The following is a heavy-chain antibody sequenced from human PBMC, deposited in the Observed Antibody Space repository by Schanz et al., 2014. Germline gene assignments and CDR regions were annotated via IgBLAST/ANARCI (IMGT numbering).Heavy chain of an antibody. CDR1: GYTFTTNA. Sequence: QVQLVQSGAEVKKPGASVRVSCKASGYTFTTNAMSWVRQAPGQGLEWVGWISVYTGNTKYGQKVQGRVTMTADTSTNTANMELKSLRSGDTAVYYCAKAEYDILTDSYSRLDPWGQGTLVTVSS. J-gene: IGHJ5*02. D-gene: IGHD3-9*01. CDR3: AKAEYDILTDSYSRLDP. V-gene: IGHV1-18*01. CDR2: ISVYTGNT.